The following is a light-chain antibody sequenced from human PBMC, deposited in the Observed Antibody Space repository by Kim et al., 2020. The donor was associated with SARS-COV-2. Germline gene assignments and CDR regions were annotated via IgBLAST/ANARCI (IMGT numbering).Light chain of an antibody. V-gene: IGKV3-11*01. CDR2: DAS. CDR3: QQRRNWPLT. CDR1: QSVSSS. J-gene: IGKJ4*01. Sequence: LSPGERATLTCRASQSVSSSLAWYQQKPGQAPRLLIYDASSRATDSPARFSGSGSGTDFTLTISRLEPEDFAVYYCQQRRNWPLTFGGGTKVDIK.